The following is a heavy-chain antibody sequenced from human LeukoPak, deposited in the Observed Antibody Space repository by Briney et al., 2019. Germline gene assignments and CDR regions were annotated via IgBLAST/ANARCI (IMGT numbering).Heavy chain of an antibody. Sequence: SETLSLTCSVSGGSISSGGYSWSWIRQHPGKGLEWIGYIYYSGSTTYNPSLKSRVTMSIDTSKNQLSLRVSSVTAADTAVYYCARHRSSGDDYWGQGTLVTVSS. V-gene: IGHV4-61*08. CDR2: IYYSGST. CDR1: GGSISSGGYS. J-gene: IGHJ4*02. CDR3: ARHRSSGDDY. D-gene: IGHD6-25*01.